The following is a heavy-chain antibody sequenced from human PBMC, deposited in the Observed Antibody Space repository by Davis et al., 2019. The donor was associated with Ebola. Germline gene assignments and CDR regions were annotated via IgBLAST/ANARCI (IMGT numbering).Heavy chain of an antibody. V-gene: IGHV4-59*08. CDR1: GGSISSYY. CDR2: IYYSGST. CDR3: ARLVYYYGMDV. Sequence: SETLSLTCTVSGGSISSYYWSWIRQPPGKGLEWIGYIYYSGSTNYNPSLKSRVTISVDTSKNQFSLKLSSVTAADTAVYYCARLVYYYGMDVWGQGTTVTVSS. J-gene: IGHJ6*02.